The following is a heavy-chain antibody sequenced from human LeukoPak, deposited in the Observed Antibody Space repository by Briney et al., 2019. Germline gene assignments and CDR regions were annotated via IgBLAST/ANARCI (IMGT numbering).Heavy chain of an antibody. CDR2: ISYDGSNK. J-gene: IGHJ4*02. CDR1: GFTFSSYA. V-gene: IGHV3-30-3*01. D-gene: IGHD6-13*01. Sequence: GGSLRLSCAASGFTFSSYAMHWVRQAPGKGLEWVAVISYDGSNKYYADSVKGRFTISRDNSKNTLYLQMNSLRAEDTAVYYCASLYSSSWYGGYWGQGTLVTVSS. CDR3: ASLYSSSWYGGY.